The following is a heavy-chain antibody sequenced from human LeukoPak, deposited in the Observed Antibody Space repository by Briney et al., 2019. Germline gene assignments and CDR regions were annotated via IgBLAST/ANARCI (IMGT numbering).Heavy chain of an antibody. D-gene: IGHD6-19*01. J-gene: IGHJ3*02. CDR2: IYYSGST. CDR3: ARGWYSSGIDAFDI. CDR1: GGSISSSSYY. V-gene: IGHV4-39*01. Sequence: PSETLSLTCTVSGGSISSSSYYWGWIRQPPGKGLEWIGSIYYSGSTYYNPSLKSRVTISVDTSKNQFSLKLSSVTAADTAVYYCARGWYSSGIDAFDIWGQGTMVTVSS.